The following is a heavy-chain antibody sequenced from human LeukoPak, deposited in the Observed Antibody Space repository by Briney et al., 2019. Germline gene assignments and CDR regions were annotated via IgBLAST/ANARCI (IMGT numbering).Heavy chain of an antibody. D-gene: IGHD5-12*01. CDR3: VRVLDSGYDSDDY. CDR1: GFTFSSYS. V-gene: IGHV3-21*01. CDR2: ISSSSSYI. Sequence: PGGPLRLSCAASGFTFSSYSMNWVRQAPGKGLEWVSSISSSSSYIYYADSVKGRFTISRDNAKNSLYLQMNSLRAEDTAVYYCVRVLDSGYDSDDYWGQGTLVTVSS. J-gene: IGHJ4*02.